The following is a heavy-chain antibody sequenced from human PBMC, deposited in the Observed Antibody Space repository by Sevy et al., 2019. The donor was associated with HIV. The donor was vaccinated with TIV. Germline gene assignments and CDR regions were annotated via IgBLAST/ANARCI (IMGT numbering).Heavy chain of an antibody. CDR2: INHSGST. Sequence: SETLSLTCAVYGGSFSGYYWSWIRQPPGKGLEWIGEINHSGSTNYNPSLKRRVTISVDTSKNQFSLKLSSVTAADTAVYYCARDQVGGDSNYYYYYGMDVWGQGTTVTVSS. D-gene: IGHD2-21*01. CDR1: GGSFSGYY. CDR3: ARDQVGGDSNYYYYYGMDV. V-gene: IGHV4-34*01. J-gene: IGHJ6*02.